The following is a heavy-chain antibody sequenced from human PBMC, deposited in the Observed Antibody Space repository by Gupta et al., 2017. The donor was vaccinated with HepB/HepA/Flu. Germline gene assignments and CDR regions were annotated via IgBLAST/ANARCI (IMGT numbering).Heavy chain of an antibody. CDR2: IYYSGST. CDR1: GGSISSYY. J-gene: IGHJ6*02. D-gene: IGHD2-15*01. CDR3: ARVFSCSGGSCYLGTYYYGMDV. Sequence: QVQLQESGPGLVKPSETLSLTCTVSGGSISSYYWSWIRQPPGKGLEWIGYIYYSGSTNYNPSLKSRVTISVDTSKNQFSLKLSSVTAADTAVYYCARVFSCSGGSCYLGTYYYGMDVWGQGTTVTVSS. V-gene: IGHV4-59*01.